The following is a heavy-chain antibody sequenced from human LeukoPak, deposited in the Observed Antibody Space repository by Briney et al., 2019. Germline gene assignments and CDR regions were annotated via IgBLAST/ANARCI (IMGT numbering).Heavy chain of an antibody. Sequence: GGSLKLSCAASGFTFSGSAMHWVRQASGKGLEWVGRIRSKANSYATAYAASVKGRFTISRDDSKNTAYLQMNSLKTEDTAVYYCTSFYCTGGVCYPPNDAFDIWGQGTMVTVSS. V-gene: IGHV3-73*01. J-gene: IGHJ3*02. CDR2: IRSKANSYAT. D-gene: IGHD2-8*02. CDR3: TSFYCTGGVCYPPNDAFDI. CDR1: GFTFSGSA.